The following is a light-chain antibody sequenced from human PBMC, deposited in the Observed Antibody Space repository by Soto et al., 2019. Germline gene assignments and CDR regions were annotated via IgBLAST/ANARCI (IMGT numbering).Light chain of an antibody. Sequence: DIQMTQSPSSLSASVGDRVTITCRASQGISNYLAWYQQKPGKVPKLLIYAASTLQSGVPSRFSGSGSGTDFTLTISSQQPEDVATYYCQKYNGAPPWTFGQGTKVEIK. V-gene: IGKV1-27*01. J-gene: IGKJ1*01. CDR3: QKYNGAPPWT. CDR2: AAS. CDR1: QGISNY.